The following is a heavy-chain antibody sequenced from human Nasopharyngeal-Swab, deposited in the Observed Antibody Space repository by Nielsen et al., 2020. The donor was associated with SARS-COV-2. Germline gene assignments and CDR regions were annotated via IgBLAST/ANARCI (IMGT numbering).Heavy chain of an antibody. Sequence: LKISCAASGFTFSSYAMSWVRQAPGKGLEWVSAISGSGGSTYYADSVKGRFTISRDNSKNTLYLQMNSLRAEDTAVYYCAKDYGDYPWYFDYWGQGTLVTVSS. CDR2: ISGSGGST. J-gene: IGHJ4*02. D-gene: IGHD4-17*01. V-gene: IGHV3-23*01. CDR3: AKDYGDYPWYFDY. CDR1: GFTFSSYA.